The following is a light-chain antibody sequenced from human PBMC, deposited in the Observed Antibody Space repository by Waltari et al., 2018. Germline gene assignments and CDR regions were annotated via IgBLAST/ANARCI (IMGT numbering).Light chain of an antibody. V-gene: IGKV3-20*01. CDR2: GAS. CDR3: QQYDISPLT. Sequence: EIVLTQSPGTLSLSSGERATLSCRASQTVRTTYLALYQQKPGQAPTLLIYGASSRATGIPDRVSGSGSGTDFSLTISSLEPEDFAVYYCQQYDISPLTFGGGTKVEIK. J-gene: IGKJ4*02. CDR1: QTVRTTY.